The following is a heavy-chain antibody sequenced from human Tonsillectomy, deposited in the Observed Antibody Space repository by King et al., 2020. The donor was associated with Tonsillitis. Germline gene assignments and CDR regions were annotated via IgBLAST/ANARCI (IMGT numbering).Heavy chain of an antibody. CDR2: ISSSSSTI. D-gene: IGHD3-10*01. J-gene: IGHJ6*02. CDR1: GFTFSSYS. V-gene: IGHV3-48*04. Sequence: VQLVESGGGLVQPGGSLRLSCAASGFTFSSYSMNWVRQAPGKGLEWVSYISSSSSTIYYADSVKGRFTISRDNAKNSLYLQMNSLRAEDTAVYYGARGIGGNYYGSGTSRYYGMDVWGQGTTVTVSS. CDR3: ARGIGGNYYGSGTSRYYGMDV.